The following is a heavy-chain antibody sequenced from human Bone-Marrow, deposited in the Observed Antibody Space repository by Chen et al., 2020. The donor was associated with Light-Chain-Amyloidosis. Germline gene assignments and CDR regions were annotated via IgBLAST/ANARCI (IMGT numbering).Heavy chain of an antibody. V-gene: IGHV3-9*01. CDR2: ISWNSGSI. CDR1: GFTFDDYA. Sequence: EVQLVESGGGLVQPGRSLRLSCAASGFTFDDYAMHWVRQAPGKGLEWVSGISWNSGSIGYADSVKGRFTISRDNAKNSLYLQMNSLRAEDTALYYCAKDIGHNVDTAMDWGQGTLVTVSS. J-gene: IGHJ4*02. D-gene: IGHD5-18*01. CDR3: AKDIGHNVDTAMD.